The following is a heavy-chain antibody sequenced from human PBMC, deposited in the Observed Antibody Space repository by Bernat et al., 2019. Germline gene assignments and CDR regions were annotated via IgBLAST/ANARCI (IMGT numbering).Heavy chain of an antibody. CDR1: GGTFNSYA. D-gene: IGHD3-22*01. Sequence: QVQLVQSGAEVKKPGSSVTVSCNASGGTFNSYASSWVRQAPGQGLEWLGGIIPIFGTANYAQKIRGRVTITADKSTSTSYMELSSLRSEDTAVYYCASDHYYGSSGYGWYGMDVWGQGTTVTVSS. CDR3: ASDHYYGSSGYGWYGMDV. V-gene: IGHV1-69*06. J-gene: IGHJ6*02. CDR2: IIPIFGTA.